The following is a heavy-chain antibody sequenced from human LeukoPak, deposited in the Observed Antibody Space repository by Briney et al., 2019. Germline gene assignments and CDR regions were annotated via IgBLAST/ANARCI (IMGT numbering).Heavy chain of an antibody. J-gene: IGHJ4*02. Sequence: TGESLRLSCAASGFTFSSYAMSWVRQAPGKGLEWVSAISGSGGSTYYADSVKGRFTISRDNAKNSLYLQMNSLRAEDTAVYYCARLGKSNSGYYPIDYWGQGTLVTVSS. CDR2: ISGSGGST. D-gene: IGHD3-22*01. V-gene: IGHV3-23*01. CDR3: ARLGKSNSGYYPIDY. CDR1: GFTFSSYA.